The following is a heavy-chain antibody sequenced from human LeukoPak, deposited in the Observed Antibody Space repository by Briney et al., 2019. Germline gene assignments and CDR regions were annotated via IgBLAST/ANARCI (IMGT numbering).Heavy chain of an antibody. Sequence: SETLSLTCTVSGGSISSNYWSWIRRPAGKGLEWIGLAYTSGSTNDNPSLKSRVTMSVDTSKNQFSLKLSSVTPEDTAVYYCARDSYSGYGLGELSLGLDYWGQGTLVTVSS. J-gene: IGHJ4*02. D-gene: IGHD3-16*02. CDR2: AYTSGST. CDR3: ARDSYSGYGLGELSLGLDY. V-gene: IGHV4-4*07. CDR1: GGSISSNY.